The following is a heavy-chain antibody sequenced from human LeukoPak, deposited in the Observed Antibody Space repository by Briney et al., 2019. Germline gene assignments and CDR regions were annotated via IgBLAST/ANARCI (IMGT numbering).Heavy chain of an antibody. V-gene: IGHV3-23*01. CDR2: ISSSGGTT. D-gene: IGHD1-26*01. CDR3: ARTMYITGSSDFDY. CDR1: GFTFSSYA. Sequence: GGSLRLSCSASGFTFSSYAMSWVRQAPGKGLGWDSVISSSGGTTYYADSVKGLFTISRDNSKNTLYLQMNSLGAEDTALYYCARTMYITGSSDFDYWGQGTLVTVSS. J-gene: IGHJ4*02.